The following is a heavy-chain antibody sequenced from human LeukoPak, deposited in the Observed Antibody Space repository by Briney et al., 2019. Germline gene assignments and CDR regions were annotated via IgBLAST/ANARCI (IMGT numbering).Heavy chain of an antibody. V-gene: IGHV3-13*04. Sequence: GGSLRLSCAASGFTFSSYDMHWVRQATGKGLEWVSAIGTAGDTYYPGSVKGRFTISSGNAKNSLYLQMNSLIAGDTAVYYCARGLPTYYYESSCFDIWGQGTMVTVCS. CDR1: GFTFSSYD. CDR2: IGTAGDT. J-gene: IGHJ3*02. CDR3: ARGLPTYYYESSCFDI. D-gene: IGHD3-22*01.